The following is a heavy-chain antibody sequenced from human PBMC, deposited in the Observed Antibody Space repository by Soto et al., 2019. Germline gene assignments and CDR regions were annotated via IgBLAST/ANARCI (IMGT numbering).Heavy chain of an antibody. CDR3: ARDGMDTAMVYYYYGMDV. CDR1: GGTFSSYA. V-gene: IGHV1-69*13. Sequence: SVKVSCKASGGTFSSYAISWVRQAPGQGLEWMGGIIPIFGTANYAQKFQGGVTITADESTSTAYMELSSLRSEDTAVYYCARDGMDTAMVYYYYGMDVWGQGTTVTVSS. J-gene: IGHJ6*02. CDR2: IIPIFGTA. D-gene: IGHD5-18*01.